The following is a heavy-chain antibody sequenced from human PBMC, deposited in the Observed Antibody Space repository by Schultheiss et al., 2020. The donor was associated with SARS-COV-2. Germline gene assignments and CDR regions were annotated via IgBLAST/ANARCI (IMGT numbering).Heavy chain of an antibody. Sequence: SETLSLTCAVYGGSFSGYYWSWIRQPPGKGLEWIGYNYYSGSTNYNPSLKSRVTISVDTSKNQFSLKLSSVTAADTAVYYCARTPRVAVAAYNWFDPWGQGTLVTVSS. D-gene: IGHD6-19*01. CDR3: ARTPRVAVAAYNWFDP. J-gene: IGHJ5*02. V-gene: IGHV4-34*01. CDR2: NYYSGST. CDR1: GGSFSGYY.